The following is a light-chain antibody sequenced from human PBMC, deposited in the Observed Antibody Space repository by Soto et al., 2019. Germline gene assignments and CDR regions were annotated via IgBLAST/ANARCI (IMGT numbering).Light chain of an antibody. CDR3: QQYHRSSVT. Sequence: DIQMTQSPSTLSASVGDRVTITCRASQSLNNDLAWYQQKPGKAPNLLIYDASTLERGVPSRFSGTGSGTEFTLAISCLQPDDFATYYCQQYHRSSVTFGQGTRLEIK. CDR2: DAS. J-gene: IGKJ5*01. V-gene: IGKV1-5*01. CDR1: QSLNND.